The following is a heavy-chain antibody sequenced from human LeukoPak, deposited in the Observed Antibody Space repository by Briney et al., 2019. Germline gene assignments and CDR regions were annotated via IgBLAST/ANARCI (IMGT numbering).Heavy chain of an antibody. CDR2: IYYSGST. Sequence: SETLSLTCTVSGGSISSGGYYWSWIRQHPGQGLEWIGYIYYSGSTYYNPSLKSRVTISVDTSKNQFSLKLSSVTAADTAVYYCAREPDPYYYDSSGYYYPYWGQGTLVTVSS. CDR3: AREPDPYYYDSSGYYYPY. J-gene: IGHJ4*02. D-gene: IGHD3-22*01. CDR1: GGSISSGGYY. V-gene: IGHV4-31*03.